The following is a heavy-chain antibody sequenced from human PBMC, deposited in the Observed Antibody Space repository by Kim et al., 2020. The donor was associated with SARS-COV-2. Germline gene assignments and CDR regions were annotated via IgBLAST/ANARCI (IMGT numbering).Heavy chain of an antibody. Sequence: SETLSLTCTVTGDPMTSGNYHWGWIRQAPGKGLEWITTIFHGGSTYYNPSLKSRVTISMDASKSQFSLKLSSVTAADTAVYYCARRYCSSTSCMYFDYWGQGTLVTVSS. CDR2: IFHGGST. V-gene: IGHV4-39*01. D-gene: IGHD2-2*01. CDR3: ARRYCSSTSCMYFDY. J-gene: IGHJ4*02. CDR1: GDPMTSGNYH.